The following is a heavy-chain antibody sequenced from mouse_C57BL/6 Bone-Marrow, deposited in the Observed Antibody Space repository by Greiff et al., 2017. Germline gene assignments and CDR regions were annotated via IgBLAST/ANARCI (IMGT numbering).Heavy chain of an antibody. CDR1: GYTFTDYY. Sequence: VQLQQSGPELVKPGASVKISCKASGYTFTDYYMNWVKQSHGKSLEWIGDINPNNGGTSYNQKFKGKATLTVDKSSSTAYMELRSLTSEDSAVYYCARRKDSYIDYWGQGTTRTVSS. CDR2: INPNNGGT. V-gene: IGHV1-26*01. J-gene: IGHJ2*01. CDR3: ARRKDSYIDY. D-gene: IGHD2-12*01.